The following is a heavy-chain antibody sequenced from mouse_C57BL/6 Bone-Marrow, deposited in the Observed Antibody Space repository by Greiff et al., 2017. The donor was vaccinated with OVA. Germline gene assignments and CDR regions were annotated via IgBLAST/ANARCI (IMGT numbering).Heavy chain of an antibody. CDR1: GYTFTSYG. V-gene: IGHV1-81*01. J-gene: IGHJ3*01. CDR2: IYPRSGNT. D-gene: IGHD1-1*01. CDR3: AREITTVVGGFAY. Sequence: VQLQQSGAELARPGASVKLSCKASGYTFTSYGISWVKQRTGQGLEWIGEIYPRSGNTYYNEKFKGKATLTADKSSSTAYMELRSLTSEDSAVYFCAREITTVVGGFAYWGQGTLVTVSA.